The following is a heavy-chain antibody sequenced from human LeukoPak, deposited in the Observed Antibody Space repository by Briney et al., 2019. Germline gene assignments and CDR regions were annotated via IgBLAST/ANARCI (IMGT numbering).Heavy chain of an antibody. CDR2: SIGSGGSA. J-gene: IGHJ4*02. CDR1: GFTFSTYT. V-gene: IGHV3-23*01. D-gene: IGHD1-1*01. CDR3: AKDLDRDYYFDY. Sequence: GGSLRLSCVASGFTFSTYTMNWIRQAPGKGLEWVSGSIGSGGSAFYADSVKGRFSISRDTSKNTLFLHMNNLRAGGTAVYYCAKDLDRDYYFDYWGQGTLVTVSS.